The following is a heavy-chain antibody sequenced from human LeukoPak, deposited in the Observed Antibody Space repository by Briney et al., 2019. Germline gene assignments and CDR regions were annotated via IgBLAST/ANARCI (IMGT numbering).Heavy chain of an antibody. CDR3: AKDHGYWYSSWAHDAFNI. CDR2: INPNSGGT. J-gene: IGHJ3*02. Sequence: ASAKVSCKASGYTFTRYYMHWVRQAPGQGLEWMGWINPNSGGTNYAQKFQGRITMTRDTSLSTAYTELSSLRSDGPGVYYWAKDHGYWYSSWAHDAFNIGAKGQWSPSLQ. V-gene: IGHV1-2*02. CDR1: GYTFTRYY. D-gene: IGHD6-13*01.